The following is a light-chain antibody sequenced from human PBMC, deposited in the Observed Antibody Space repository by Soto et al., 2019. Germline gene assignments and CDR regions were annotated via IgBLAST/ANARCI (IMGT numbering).Light chain of an antibody. CDR2: EVS. J-gene: IGLJ3*02. CDR1: SSDVGGYNY. CDR3: SSYTSSSTWV. V-gene: IGLV2-14*01. Sequence: QSALTQPASVSGSPGQSITIPCTGTSSDVGGYNYVSWYQQHPGKAPKFMIYEVSNRPSGVSNRFSGSKSGNTASLTISGLQAEDEADYYCSSYTSSSTWVFGGGTKLTVL.